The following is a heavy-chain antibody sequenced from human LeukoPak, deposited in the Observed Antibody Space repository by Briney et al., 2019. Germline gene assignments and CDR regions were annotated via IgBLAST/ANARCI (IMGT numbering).Heavy chain of an antibody. J-gene: IGHJ4*02. D-gene: IGHD2-15*01. Sequence: GESLKISCKASGYPFTSYGISWVRPAPGQGLEWMGWISAYNGNTNYAQKLQGRVTMTTDTSTSTAYMELRSLRSDDTAVYYCARVQRPGYCSGGSCSDFDYWGQGTLVTVSS. CDR2: ISAYNGNT. CDR3: ARVQRPGYCSGGSCSDFDY. CDR1: GYPFTSYG. V-gene: IGHV1-18*01.